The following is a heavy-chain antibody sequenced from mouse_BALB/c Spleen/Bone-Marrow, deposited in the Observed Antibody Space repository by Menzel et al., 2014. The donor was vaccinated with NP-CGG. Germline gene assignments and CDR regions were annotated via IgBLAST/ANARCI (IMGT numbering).Heavy chain of an antibody. CDR2: ISNLAYSI. D-gene: IGHD1-1*01. CDR3: ARDQVYYYGSSYGYFDV. V-gene: IGHV5-15*02. Sequence: EVKVVESGGGLVQPGGSRKLSCAASGFTFSDYGMAWVRPAPGKGPEWVAFISNLAYSIYYADTVTGRFTISRENAKNTLYLEMSSLRSEDTAMYYCARDQVYYYGSSYGYFDVWGAGTTVTVSS. J-gene: IGHJ1*01. CDR1: GFTFSDYG.